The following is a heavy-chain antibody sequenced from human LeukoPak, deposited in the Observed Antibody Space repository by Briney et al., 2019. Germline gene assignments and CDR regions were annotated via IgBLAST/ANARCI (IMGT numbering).Heavy chain of an antibody. CDR1: GYTFTGYY. J-gene: IGHJ3*02. CDR2: INPNSGST. Sequence: ASVKVSCKASGYTFTGYYMHWVRQAPGQGLEWMGWINPNSGSTNYAQKFQGRVTMTRDTSISTAYMELSRLRSDDTAVYYCARDQQSYDFWSGYENAFDIWGQGTMVTVSS. CDR3: ARDQQSYDFWSGYENAFDI. D-gene: IGHD3-3*01. V-gene: IGHV1-2*02.